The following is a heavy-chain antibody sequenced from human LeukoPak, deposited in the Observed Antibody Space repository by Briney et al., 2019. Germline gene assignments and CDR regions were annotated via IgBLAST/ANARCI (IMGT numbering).Heavy chain of an antibody. CDR3: AGSWCSSTGCFPSRGRFDI. Sequence: GGSLRLSCAASGFTFDDYAMHWVRQAPGKGLVWVSSISWNSGSIGYADSVKGRFTISRDNAKNSLYPQMNSLRAEDTALYYCAGSWCSSTGCFPSRGRFDIWGQGTMVTVSS. D-gene: IGHD2-2*01. CDR2: ISWNSGSI. J-gene: IGHJ3*02. CDR1: GFTFDDYA. V-gene: IGHV3-9*01.